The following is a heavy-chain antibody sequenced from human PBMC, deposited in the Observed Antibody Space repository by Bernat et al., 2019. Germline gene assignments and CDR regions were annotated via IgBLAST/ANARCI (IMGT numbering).Heavy chain of an antibody. D-gene: IGHD3-10*01. J-gene: IGHJ6*02. V-gene: IGHV3-30-3*01. CDR2: ISYDGSNK. Sequence: QVQLVESGGGVVQPGRSLRLSCAASGFTFSSYAMHWVRQAPGKGLEWVAVISYDGSNKYYADSVKGRFTISRDNSKNTLYLRMNSLRAEDTAVYYCARVSGYYGSGSYTYYYYGMDVWGQGTTVTVSS. CDR1: GFTFSSYA. CDR3: ARVSGYYGSGSYTYYYYGMDV.